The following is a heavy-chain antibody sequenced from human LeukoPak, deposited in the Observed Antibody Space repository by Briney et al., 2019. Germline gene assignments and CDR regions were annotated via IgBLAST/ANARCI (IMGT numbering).Heavy chain of an antibody. CDR2: ISGDNT. Sequence: GGSLRLSCAGSGFSFISYAMSWVRQAPGKGLEWVSGISGDNTFYADSVKGRFAISRDSSKNTLYLQMNGLRAEDTAIHYCARVPRGKWFDPWGQGTLVTVSS. J-gene: IGHJ5*02. V-gene: IGHV3-23*01. CDR1: GFSFISYA. CDR3: ARVPRGKWFDP.